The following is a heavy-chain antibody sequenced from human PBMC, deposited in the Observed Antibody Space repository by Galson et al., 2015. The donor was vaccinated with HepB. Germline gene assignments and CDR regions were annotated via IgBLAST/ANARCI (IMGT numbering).Heavy chain of an antibody. CDR2: ISPSNGNT. D-gene: IGHD2-21*01. Sequence: SVKVSCKAPDYTFINYDISWVRQAPGQGLAWMGCISPSNGNTNYAQKVQGRVTITTDTSTSTAYMELRSLRSDDTAIYYCARVISAVAPYFDYWGQGTLVTVSS. V-gene: IGHV1-18*01. CDR1: DYTFINYD. CDR3: ARVISAVAPYFDY. J-gene: IGHJ4*02.